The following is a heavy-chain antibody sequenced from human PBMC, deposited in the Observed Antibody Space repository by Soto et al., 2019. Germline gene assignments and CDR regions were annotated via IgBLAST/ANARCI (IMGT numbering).Heavy chain of an antibody. CDR2: INPSGGST. Sequence: ASVKVSCKASGYTFTSYYMHWVRQAPGQGLEWMGIINPSGGSTSYAQKFQGRVTMTRDTSTSTVYMELSSLRSEDTAVYYCAVHLFLLTGSTEPPGMVDYWGQGPLVTVSS. D-gene: IGHD1-7*01. J-gene: IGHJ4*02. V-gene: IGHV1-46*01. CDR1: GYTFTSYY. CDR3: AVHLFLLTGSTEPPGMVDY.